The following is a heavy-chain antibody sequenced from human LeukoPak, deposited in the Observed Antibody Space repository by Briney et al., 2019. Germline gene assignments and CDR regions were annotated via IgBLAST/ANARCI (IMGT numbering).Heavy chain of an antibody. D-gene: IGHD4-17*01. V-gene: IGHV3-21*01. J-gene: IGHJ4*02. CDR1: GFTFSSYS. CDR3: ARGARYGDYEAHFDY. Sequence: GGSLRLSCAASGFTFSSYSMNWVRQAPGKGLEWVSSISSSSSYIYYADSVKGRFTISRDNAKNSLYLQMNSLRAEDTAVYYCARGARYGDYEAHFDYWGQGTLVTVSS. CDR2: ISSSSSYI.